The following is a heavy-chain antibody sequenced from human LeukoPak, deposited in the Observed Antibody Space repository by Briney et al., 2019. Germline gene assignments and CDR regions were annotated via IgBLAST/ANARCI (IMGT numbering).Heavy chain of an antibody. CDR1: GFTFGDHA. CDR2: IRSKGYGVTT. CDR3: TRVRSGNDFDY. Sequence: TGRSLRLSCSASGFTFGDHAMSWVRQAPGKGLEWVGFIRSKGYGVTTEYAASVEGRFSLSRDDSKSFVYLQMSSLKTEDTAVYYCTRVRSGNDFDYWGQGTLVTVPS. D-gene: IGHD3-10*01. V-gene: IGHV3-49*04. J-gene: IGHJ4*02.